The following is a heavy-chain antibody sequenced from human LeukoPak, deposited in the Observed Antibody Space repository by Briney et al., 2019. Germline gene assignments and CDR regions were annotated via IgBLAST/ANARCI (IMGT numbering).Heavy chain of an antibody. Sequence: GGSLRLSCAASGFTFDDYAMHWVRQAPGKGLEWVSGISWNSGSIGYADSVKGRSTISRDNAKNSLYLQMNSLRAEDTALYYCAKDNYYDSSGYFPRSNWFGPWGQGTLVTVSS. D-gene: IGHD3-22*01. CDR3: AKDNYYDSSGYFPRSNWFGP. CDR1: GFTFDDYA. J-gene: IGHJ5*02. V-gene: IGHV3-9*01. CDR2: ISWNSGSI.